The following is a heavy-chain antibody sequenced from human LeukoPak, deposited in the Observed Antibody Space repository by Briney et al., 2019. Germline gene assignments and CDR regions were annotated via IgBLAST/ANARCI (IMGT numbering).Heavy chain of an antibody. Sequence: GGSLGLSCAASGFTFSSYAMTWVRQAPGKGLAWVSSISKSDGSTYYADSVKGRFTISRDNSKNTVYLHMDSLRVEDTAIYYCARGALIPDYRGQGTLVTVSS. D-gene: IGHD2-21*01. CDR2: ISKSDGST. CDR1: GFTFSSYA. V-gene: IGHV3-23*01. J-gene: IGHJ4*02. CDR3: ARGALIPDY.